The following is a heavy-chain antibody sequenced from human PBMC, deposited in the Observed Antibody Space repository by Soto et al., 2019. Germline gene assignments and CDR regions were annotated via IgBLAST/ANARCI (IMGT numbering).Heavy chain of an antibody. D-gene: IGHD3-10*01. J-gene: IGHJ3*02. Sequence: QVQLQESGPGLVKPSETLSLTCTVSGGSISSYYWSWIRQPPGKGLEWIGYIYYSGSTNYNPSLKSRVTISLDTSKNQFSLKLSSVTAADTAVYYCSRFGGSGSYAFDIGGQGTMVTVSS. CDR1: GGSISSYY. V-gene: IGHV4-59*08. CDR2: IYYSGST. CDR3: SRFGGSGSYAFDI.